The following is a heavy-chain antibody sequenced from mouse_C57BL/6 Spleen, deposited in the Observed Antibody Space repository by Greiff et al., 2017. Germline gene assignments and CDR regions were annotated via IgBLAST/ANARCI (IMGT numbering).Heavy chain of an antibody. V-gene: IGHV1-82*01. D-gene: IGHD1-1*01. J-gene: IGHJ4*01. Sequence: VQLQQSGPELVKPGASVKISCKASGYAFSGSWMNWVKQRPGKGLEWIGRIYPGDGDTNYNGKFKGKATLTADKSSSTAYMQLSRLTSGDSAVYFGARGITTVVATGYYAMDYWGQGTSVTVST. CDR3: ARGITTVVATGYYAMDY. CDR2: IYPGDGDT. CDR1: GYAFSGSW.